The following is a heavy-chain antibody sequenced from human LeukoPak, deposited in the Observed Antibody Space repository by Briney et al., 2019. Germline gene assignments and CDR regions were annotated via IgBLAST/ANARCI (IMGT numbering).Heavy chain of an antibody. J-gene: IGHJ4*02. D-gene: IGHD3-22*01. CDR2: INHSGST. V-gene: IGHV4-34*01. CDR3: ARRRYDASGYYPSRGRYFDY. CDR1: GGSLSAYY. Sequence: SETLSLTCAVYGGSLSAYYWSWIRQPPGKGLEWIGEINHSGSTNYNPSLKSRVTISVDTSKNQFSLTLSSVTAADTAVYYCARRRYDASGYYPSRGRYFDYWGQGTLVTVSS.